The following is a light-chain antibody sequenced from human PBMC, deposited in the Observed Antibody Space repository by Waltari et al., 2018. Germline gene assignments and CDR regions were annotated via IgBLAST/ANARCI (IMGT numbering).Light chain of an antibody. CDR1: SGSIASNY. J-gene: IGLJ2*01. CDR2: EDN. CDR3: QSFDSSTVV. V-gene: IGLV6-57*01. Sequence: NFMLTQPHSVSESPGKTVTLSCPRRSGSIASNYVQWYQQPPGSSPTTVIYEDNQRPSGVPDRFSGSIDSSSNSASLTISGLKTEDEADYYCQSFDSSTVVFGGGTKLTVL.